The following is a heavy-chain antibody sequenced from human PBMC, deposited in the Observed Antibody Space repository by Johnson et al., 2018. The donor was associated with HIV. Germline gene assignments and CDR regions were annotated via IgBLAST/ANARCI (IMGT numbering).Heavy chain of an antibody. CDR3: ARHHITYYYTSGSPDAFDI. J-gene: IGHJ3*02. D-gene: IGHD3-10*01. CDR2: ISGGGGST. Sequence: VQLVESGGGLVQPGGSLRLSCEASGFTFSTYAMSWVRQAPGKGLEWVSGISGGGGSTYYADSVKGRFTISRDNSKSTLYLQMNSPRAEDTAVYYCARHHITYYYTSGSPDAFDIWGQGTMVAVSS. CDR1: GFTFSTYA. V-gene: IGHV3-23*04.